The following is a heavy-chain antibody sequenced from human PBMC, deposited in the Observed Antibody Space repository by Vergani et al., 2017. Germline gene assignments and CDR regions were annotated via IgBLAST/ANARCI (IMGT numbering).Heavy chain of an antibody. D-gene: IGHD3-10*01. CDR2: ISPDGFST. CDR3: ARGSGSGTQYYFDY. J-gene: IGHJ4*02. V-gene: IGHV1-46*01. CDR1: GYTFTAYY. Sequence: QVQLVQSGAEVGKPGASVKISCKASGYTFTAYYIHWVRQAPEQGLEWVGVISPDGFSTFYAQKFQGRVTITRDTSTSTVYVEVTSLRSDDTAVYYCARGSGSGTQYYFDYWGQGTLVTVSS.